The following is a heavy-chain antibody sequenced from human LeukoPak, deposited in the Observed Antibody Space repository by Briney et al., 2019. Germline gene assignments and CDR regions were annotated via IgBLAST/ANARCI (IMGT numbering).Heavy chain of an antibody. CDR1: GYTFTDYY. Sequence: ASVKVSCKAAGYTFTDYYMHWVRQAPGQGLEWMGWINPNSGGTNYAQKFQGRVTMTRDTSISTAYMELSRLRSDDTAVYYCARVKDRISMVRGVLSPQNYYYYYMDVWGKGTTVTVSS. CDR2: INPNSGGT. V-gene: IGHV1-2*02. J-gene: IGHJ6*03. D-gene: IGHD3-10*01. CDR3: ARVKDRISMVRGVLSPQNYYYYYMDV.